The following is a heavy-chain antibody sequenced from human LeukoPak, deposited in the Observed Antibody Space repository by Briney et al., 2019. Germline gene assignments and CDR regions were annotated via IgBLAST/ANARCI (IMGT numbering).Heavy chain of an antibody. CDR3: ARVVDTAMVTQPFDY. CDR1: GYTFTSYG. J-gene: IGHJ4*02. Sequence: ASVKVSCKASGYTFTSYGISWVRQAPGQGLEWMGWISAYNGNTNYAQKLQGRVTMTTDTSTSTAYMELRSLRSDDAAVYYCARVVDTAMVTQPFDYWGQGTLVTVSS. D-gene: IGHD5-18*01. V-gene: IGHV1-18*01. CDR2: ISAYNGNT.